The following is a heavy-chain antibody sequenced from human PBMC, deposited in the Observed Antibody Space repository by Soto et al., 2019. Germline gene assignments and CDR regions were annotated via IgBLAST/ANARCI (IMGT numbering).Heavy chain of an antibody. Sequence: EVQLLESGGGLVQPEGSLRLSCAASGFTFTNYAMSWVRQAPGKGLEWVSTIGGSGDSTYYADSVKGRFTISRDNSNITLYLQITSLRAEDTAIYYCAKGSSGFRHFDYWGQGALVTVSS. CDR2: IGGSGDST. CDR1: GFTFTNYA. J-gene: IGHJ4*02. V-gene: IGHV3-23*01. CDR3: AKGSSGFRHFDY. D-gene: IGHD3-22*01.